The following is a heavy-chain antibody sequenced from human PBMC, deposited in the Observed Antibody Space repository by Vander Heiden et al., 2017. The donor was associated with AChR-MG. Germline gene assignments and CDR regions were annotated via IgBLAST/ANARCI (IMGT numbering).Heavy chain of an antibody. CDR1: GGSFSGYY. CDR3: ASPSGSYLGRGMDV. D-gene: IGHD1-26*01. V-gene: IGHV4-34*01. CDR2: INHSGST. J-gene: IGHJ6*03. Sequence: QVQLQQWGAGLLKPSETLSLTCAVYGGSFSGYYWSWIRQPPGKGLEWIGEINHSGSTNYNPSLKSRVTISVDTSKNQFSLKLSSVTAADTAVYYCASPSGSYLGRGMDVWGKGTTVTVSS.